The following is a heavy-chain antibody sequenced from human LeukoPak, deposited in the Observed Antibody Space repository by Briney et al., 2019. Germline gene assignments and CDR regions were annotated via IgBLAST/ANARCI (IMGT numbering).Heavy chain of an antibody. V-gene: IGHV4-4*07. D-gene: IGHD1-26*01. CDR2: IYASGRT. J-gene: IGHJ5*02. Sequence: SETLSLTCTVSGGSISSYYWRWIRQPAGKGLEWIGRIYASGRTNYNPSLKSPVPMSVHTSKSQFSLKLISVTAADTAVYYCARDPRGIVGADHNWFDPWGQGTLVTVSS. CDR3: ARDPRGIVGADHNWFDP. CDR1: GGSISSYY.